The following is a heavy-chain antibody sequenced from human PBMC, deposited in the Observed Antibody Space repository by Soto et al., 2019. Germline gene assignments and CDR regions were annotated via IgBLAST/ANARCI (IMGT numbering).Heavy chain of an antibody. CDR3: AREGLDTAGFFDV. V-gene: IGHV3-74*01. J-gene: IGHJ3*01. CDR2: IEGDGSST. CDR1: GFTFSSYW. D-gene: IGHD6-13*01. Sequence: VGSLRLSCAASGFTFSSYWMHWVRQAPGKGLEWVSRIEGDGSSTTSADSVKGRFTVSRDDARNTLYLQMSSLRADDTAIYYCAREGLDTAGFFDVWGQGTMVTVSS.